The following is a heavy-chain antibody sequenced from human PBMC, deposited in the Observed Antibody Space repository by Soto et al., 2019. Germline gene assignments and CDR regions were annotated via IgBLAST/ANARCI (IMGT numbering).Heavy chain of an antibody. CDR1: GFSFSSYA. Sequence: EVQLLESGGGLVQPGGSLRLSCVASGFSFSSYAMSWVRPAPGKGLEWVSVISSSDGSTYYADSVKGRFTISRDNSKNTLYLQMNSLRAEDTAVYYCARDRERDAWYEDYWGQGTLVTVSS. V-gene: IGHV3-23*01. CDR3: ARDRERDAWYEDY. CDR2: ISSSDGST. D-gene: IGHD6-13*01. J-gene: IGHJ4*02.